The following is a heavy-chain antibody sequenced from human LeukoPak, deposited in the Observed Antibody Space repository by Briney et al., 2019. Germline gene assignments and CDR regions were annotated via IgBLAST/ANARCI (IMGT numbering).Heavy chain of an antibody. D-gene: IGHD6-6*01. CDR3: ARGPNSNWSGLDF. CDR2: ISPTGSTT. J-gene: IGHJ4*02. V-gene: IGHV3-74*01. CDR1: GFTFSNHF. Sequence: PGGSLRLSCSTSGFTFSNHFMHRARQLPGKGLVWVSRISPTGSTTSYADSVKGRFAVSRDNAKNTLYLQVNNLRAEDTAVYYCARGPNSNWSGLDFWGQGTLLTVSS.